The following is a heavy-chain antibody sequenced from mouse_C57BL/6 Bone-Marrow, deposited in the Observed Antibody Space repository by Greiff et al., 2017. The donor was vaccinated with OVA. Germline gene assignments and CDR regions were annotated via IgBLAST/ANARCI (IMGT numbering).Heavy chain of an antibody. J-gene: IGHJ2*01. CDR2: IDPETGGT. CDR3: TRSYSNYGDFDY. Sequence: QVHVKQSGAELVRPGASVTLSCKASGYTFTDCEMHWVKQTPVHGLEWIGAIDPETGGTAYNQKFKGKAILTADKSSSTAYMELRSLTSEDSAVYYCTRSYSNYGDFDYWGQGTTLTVSS. V-gene: IGHV1-15*01. D-gene: IGHD2-5*01. CDR1: GYTFTDCE.